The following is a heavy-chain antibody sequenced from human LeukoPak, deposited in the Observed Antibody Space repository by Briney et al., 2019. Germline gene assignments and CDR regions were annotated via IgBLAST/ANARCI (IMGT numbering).Heavy chain of an antibody. Sequence: SETLSLTCTVSGGSISSYYWSWIRQPPGKGLAWIGYIYYSGSTNYNPSLTSRVSISVDTSKNQFSLKLSSVTAADTAVYYCARGGGYSYGHPVDYWGQGTLVTVSS. D-gene: IGHD5-18*01. CDR2: IYYSGST. CDR3: ARGGGYSYGHPVDY. J-gene: IGHJ4*02. CDR1: GGSISSYY. V-gene: IGHV4-59*08.